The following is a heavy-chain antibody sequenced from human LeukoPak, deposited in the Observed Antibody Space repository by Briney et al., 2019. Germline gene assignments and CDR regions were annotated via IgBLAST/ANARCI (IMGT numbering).Heavy chain of an antibody. J-gene: IGHJ6*02. D-gene: IGHD5-12*01. CDR2: IRYDGSNK. CDR1: GFTFSSYG. Sequence: SGGSLRLSCAASGFTFSSYGMHWVRQAPGKGLEWVAFIRYDGSNKYYADSVKGRFTISRDNSKNTLYLQMNSLRAEDTAVYYCAKDSDYVGYYYGMDVWGQGTTVTVSS. V-gene: IGHV3-30*02. CDR3: AKDSDYVGYYYGMDV.